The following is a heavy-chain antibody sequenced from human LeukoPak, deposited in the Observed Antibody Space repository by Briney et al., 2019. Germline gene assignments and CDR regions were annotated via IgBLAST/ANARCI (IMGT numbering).Heavy chain of an antibody. V-gene: IGHV1-2*02. CDR2: MNPNSGGT. D-gene: IGHD6-6*01. Sequence: ASVNVSRKASGYTFTVYYMHWVRQAPAQGLEWMGWMNPNSGGTNYAQKFEGRRTMTRDTSISTAYMHLSRLTCDDTAVYFCARGGPFSSSPTGDWGQGTLVTVSS. J-gene: IGHJ4*02. CDR1: GYTFTVYY. CDR3: ARGGPFSSSPTGD.